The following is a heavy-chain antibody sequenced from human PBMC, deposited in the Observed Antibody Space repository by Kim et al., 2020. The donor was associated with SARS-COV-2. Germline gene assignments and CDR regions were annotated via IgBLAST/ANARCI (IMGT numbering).Heavy chain of an antibody. D-gene: IGHD3-3*01. CDR2: INHSGST. CDR3: ARGPRKVRFLEWLSSFDP. V-gene: IGHV4-34*01. CDR1: GGSFSGYY. J-gene: IGHJ5*02. Sequence: SETLSLTCAVYGGSFSGYYWSWIRQPPGKGLEWIGEINHSGSTNYNPSLKSRVTISVDTSKNQFSLKLSSVTAADTAVYYCARGPRKVRFLEWLSSFDPWGQGTLVTVSS.